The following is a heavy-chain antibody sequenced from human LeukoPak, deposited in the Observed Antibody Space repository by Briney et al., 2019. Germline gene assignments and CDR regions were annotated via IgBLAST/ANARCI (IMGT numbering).Heavy chain of an antibody. V-gene: IGHV3-74*01. CDR3: ARVTKYYDSSGLGC. J-gene: IGHJ4*02. Sequence: GGPLRLSCAASGFTFSSYWMHWVRQAPGKGLVWVSRINTDGSSTSYADSVKGRFTISRDNAKNTLYLQMNSLRAEDTAVYYCARVTKYYDSSGLGCWGQGTLVTVSS. CDR2: INTDGSST. CDR1: GFTFSSYW. D-gene: IGHD3-22*01.